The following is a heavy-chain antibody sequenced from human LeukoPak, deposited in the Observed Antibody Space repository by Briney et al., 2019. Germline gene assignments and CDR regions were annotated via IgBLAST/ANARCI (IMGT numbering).Heavy chain of an antibody. J-gene: IGHJ4*02. V-gene: IGHV4-59*12. CDR3: AREYGDLDY. CDR2: VYYSGST. CDR1: GGSIGTYF. Sequence: PSETLSLTCTVSGGSIGTYFWSWIRQPPGKGLEWIGYVYYSGSTNYNPSLKSRVTMSVDTSNNQFSLKLTSVSAADTAVYYCAREYGDLDYWGQGTLVTVSS. D-gene: IGHD4-17*01.